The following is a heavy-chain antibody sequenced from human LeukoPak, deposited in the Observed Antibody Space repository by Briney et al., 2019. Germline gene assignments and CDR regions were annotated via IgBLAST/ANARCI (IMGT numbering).Heavy chain of an antibody. Sequence: ASVKVSCKASGYTFTGYYMHWVRQAPGQGLEWMGWINPNSGGTSYAQKFQGRVTMTRDMSTSTVYMELSSLRSEDTAVYYCARGYAVAAAVRQKNWFDPWGQGTLVTVSS. D-gene: IGHD6-13*01. J-gene: IGHJ5*02. CDR2: INPNSGGT. V-gene: IGHV1-2*02. CDR1: GYTFTGYY. CDR3: ARGYAVAAAVRQKNWFDP.